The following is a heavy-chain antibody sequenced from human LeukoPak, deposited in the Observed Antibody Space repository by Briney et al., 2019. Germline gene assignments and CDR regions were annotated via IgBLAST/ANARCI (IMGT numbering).Heavy chain of an antibody. CDR1: GFSLSTRGVG. D-gene: IGHD3-22*01. J-gene: IGHJ4*02. CDR2: IYWDDDK. V-gene: IGHV2-5*02. CDR3: ARRQANYYDSSGYFNYYFDY. Sequence: ESGPTLLHPTPPLTLTCTFSGFSLSTRGVGVDWIRQAPGKALEWLALIYWDDDKRYSPSLKSRLTITKDTSKNQVVLTLTHMDPVDTATYYCARRQANYYDSSGYFNYYFDYWGQGTLVTVSS.